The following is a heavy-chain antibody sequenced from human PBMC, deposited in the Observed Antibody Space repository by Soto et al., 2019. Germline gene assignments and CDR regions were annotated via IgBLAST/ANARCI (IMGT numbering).Heavy chain of an antibody. V-gene: IGHV4-31*02. Sequence: SETLSLTCTVSGGSFNTGGYYWSWVRQRPEKGLEWIGYVYDSGHTYYNPSLKSRPAISLDTSKSQFSLKLSSVTAADTALYFCARMTFGAFDYWGQGILVTVS. D-gene: IGHD3-3*01. CDR3: ARMTFGAFDY. CDR2: VYDSGHT. J-gene: IGHJ4*02. CDR1: GGSFNTGGYY.